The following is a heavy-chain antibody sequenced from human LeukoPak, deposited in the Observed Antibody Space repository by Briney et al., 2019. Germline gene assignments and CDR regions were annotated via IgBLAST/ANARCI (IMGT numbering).Heavy chain of an antibody. CDR1: GFTFSSYS. CDR2: ISSSSSYI. V-gene: IGHV3-21*01. J-gene: IGHJ4*02. D-gene: IGHD7-27*01. Sequence: GGSLRLSCAASGFTFSSYSMNWVRQAPGKGLQWVSSISSSSSYIYYADSVKGRFTISRDNAKNSLYLQMNSLRAEDTAVYYCARDVLTGDSHWGQGTLVTVSS. CDR3: ARDVLTGDSH.